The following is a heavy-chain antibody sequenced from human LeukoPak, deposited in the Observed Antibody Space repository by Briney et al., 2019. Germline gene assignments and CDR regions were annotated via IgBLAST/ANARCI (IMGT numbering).Heavy chain of an antibody. CDR2: INTNTGNP. V-gene: IGHV7-4-1*02. J-gene: IGHJ4*02. Sequence: GASVKVSCKASGYTFTSYAMNWVRQAPGQGLEWMGWINTNTGNPTYAQGFTGRFVFSLDTSVSTAYLQISSLKAEDTAVYYCARGGTPIVVVPAAIHFDYWGQGTLVTVSS. CDR1: GYTFTSYA. CDR3: ARGGTPIVVVPAAIHFDY. D-gene: IGHD2-2*01.